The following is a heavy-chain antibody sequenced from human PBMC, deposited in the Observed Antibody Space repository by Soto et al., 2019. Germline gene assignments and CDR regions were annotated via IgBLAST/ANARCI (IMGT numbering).Heavy chain of an antibody. D-gene: IGHD1-1*01. Sequence: SVKVSCKASGGTFSIYTISWVRQAPGQGLEWMGRIIPILGIANYAQKFQGRVTITADKSTSTAYMELSSLRSEDTAVYYCARTIRENWNTRGVLFDIWGQGTMVTVSS. V-gene: IGHV1-69*02. CDR2: IIPILGIA. J-gene: IGHJ3*02. CDR3: ARTIRENWNTRGVLFDI. CDR1: GGTFSIYT.